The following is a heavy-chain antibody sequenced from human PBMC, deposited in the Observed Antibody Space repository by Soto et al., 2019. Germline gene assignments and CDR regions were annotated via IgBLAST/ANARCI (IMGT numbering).Heavy chain of an antibody. CDR2: ISSSSSTI. Sequence: PGGSLRLSCAASGFTFSSYSMNWVRQAPGKGLEWVSYISSSSSTIYYADSVKGRFTISRDNARNSLYLQMNSLRAEDTAVHYCARDRGGGSRLPGPNHDAFDIWGQGTMVTVSS. CDR3: ARDRGGGSRLPGPNHDAFDI. V-gene: IGHV3-48*04. D-gene: IGHD1-26*01. CDR1: GFTFSSYS. J-gene: IGHJ3*02.